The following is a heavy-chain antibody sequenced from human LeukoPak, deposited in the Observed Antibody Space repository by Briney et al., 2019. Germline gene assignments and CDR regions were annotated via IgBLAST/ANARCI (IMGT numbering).Heavy chain of an antibody. J-gene: IGHJ6*02. V-gene: IGHV3-74*01. CDR3: ARGHYAMDV. CDR2: IASDGSST. Sequence: GGSLRLSCAASGFTFSRYWMHWVRQSPGKGLVWASRIASDGSSTSYADSVKGRFTISRDNAKNTLYLQVNSLRVEDTAVYYCARGHYAMDVWGQGTTVTVSS. CDR1: GFTFSRYW.